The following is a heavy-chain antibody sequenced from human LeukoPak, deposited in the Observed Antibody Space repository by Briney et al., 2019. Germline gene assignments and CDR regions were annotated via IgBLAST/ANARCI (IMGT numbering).Heavy chain of an antibody. D-gene: IGHD2-8*01. CDR2: ISTSSSQI. CDR1: GFTFRNYY. Sequence: GGSLRLSCAASGFTFRNYYMIWVRQAPGKGLEWVSSISTSSSQINYADSVKGRFSISRDNANNSLFLQMNSLRGDDTALYYCVRVGPLVNGAFDVWGQGTLVTVSS. V-gene: IGHV3-21*06. CDR3: VRVGPLVNGAFDV. J-gene: IGHJ3*01.